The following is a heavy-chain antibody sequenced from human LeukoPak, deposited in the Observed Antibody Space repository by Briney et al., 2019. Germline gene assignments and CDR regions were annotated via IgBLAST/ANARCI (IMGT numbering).Heavy chain of an antibody. J-gene: IGHJ4*02. CDR2: INPNSGGT. CDR1: GYSFTGYY. Sequence: EASVKVSCKASGYSFTGYYMHWVRQAPGQGLEWMGWINPNSGGTNYAQNFQGRVTMTRDTSISTAYMELSRLRSADTAVYYCARAGYTGFDLGYWGQGTLVTVSS. D-gene: IGHD5-12*01. V-gene: IGHV1-2*02. CDR3: ARAGYTGFDLGY.